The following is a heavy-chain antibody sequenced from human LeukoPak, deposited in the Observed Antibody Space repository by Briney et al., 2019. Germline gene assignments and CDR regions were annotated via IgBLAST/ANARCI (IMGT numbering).Heavy chain of an antibody. D-gene: IGHD5-18*01. Sequence: PSETLSLTCTVSGGSIISSSYYWGWIRQPPGKRLEWIGSAYYSGSTNYNPSLESRVIISAGTSKNHFSLKLSSVTAADTAVYYCARLGIQPINWFDPWGQGTLVTVSS. J-gene: IGHJ5*02. CDR1: GGSIISSSYY. CDR2: AYYSGST. V-gene: IGHV4-39*02. CDR3: ARLGIQPINWFDP.